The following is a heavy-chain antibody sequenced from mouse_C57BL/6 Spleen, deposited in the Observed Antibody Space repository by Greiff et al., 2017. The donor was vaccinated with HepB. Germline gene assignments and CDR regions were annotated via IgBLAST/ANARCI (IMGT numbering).Heavy chain of an antibody. J-gene: IGHJ1*03. CDR3: ARRYSTYWYFDV. CDR1: GFTFSDYY. D-gene: IGHD2-5*01. V-gene: IGHV5-12*01. CDR2: ISNGGGST. Sequence: EVQRVESGGGLVQPGGSLKLSCAASGFTFSDYYMYWVRQTPEKRLEWVAYISNGGGSTYYPDTVKGRFTISRDNAKNTLYLQMSRLKSEDTAMYYCARRYSTYWYFDVWGTGTTVTVSS.